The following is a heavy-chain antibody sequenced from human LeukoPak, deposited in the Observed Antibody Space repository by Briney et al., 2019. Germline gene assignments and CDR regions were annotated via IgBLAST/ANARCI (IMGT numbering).Heavy chain of an antibody. J-gene: IGHJ5*02. V-gene: IGHV4-39*01. CDR3: ARHEGVVPAAGNWFDP. CDR1: GGSISSSSHY. D-gene: IGHD2-2*01. Sequence: PSETLSLTCTVSGGSISSSSHYWGWIRQPPGEGLEWIGSMYYSGGTYDNASLKSRVTISVDTSKNQFSLKLSSLTAADTAVYYCARHEGVVPAAGNWFDPWGQGTLVTVSS. CDR2: MYYSGGT.